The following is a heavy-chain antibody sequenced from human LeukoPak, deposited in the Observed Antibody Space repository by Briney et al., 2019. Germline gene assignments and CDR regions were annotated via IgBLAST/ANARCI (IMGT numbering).Heavy chain of an antibody. J-gene: IGHJ4*02. CDR2: IYSGDIT. CDR1: GFTVNNNY. V-gene: IGHV3-53*01. CDR3: AKHRFESGGYHSTD. D-gene: IGHD3-22*01. Sequence: PGGSLRLSCAASGFTVNNNYMSWVRQAPGKGLEWVSIIYSGDITYYADSVKGRFTISKDNSKNTLYLQMNSLRAEDTAVYYCAKHRFESGGYHSTDWGQGTLVTVSS.